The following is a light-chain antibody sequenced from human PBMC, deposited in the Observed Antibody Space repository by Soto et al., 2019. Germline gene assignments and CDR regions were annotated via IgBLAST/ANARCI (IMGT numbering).Light chain of an antibody. J-gene: IGLJ2*01. CDR3: AAWDDSLSGPV. Sequence: QSVLTQPPSASGTPGQRVTMSCSGGSSNIGRNTVSWYQQLPGTAPKVLISGDNQRSSGVPDRFSGSKSGTSASLAISGLXXXXXXXXXCAAWDDSLSGPVFGGGTKLTVL. CDR1: SSNIGRNT. CDR2: GDN. V-gene: IGLV1-44*01.